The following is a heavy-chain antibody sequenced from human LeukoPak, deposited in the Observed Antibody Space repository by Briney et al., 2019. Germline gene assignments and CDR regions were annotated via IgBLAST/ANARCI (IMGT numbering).Heavy chain of an antibody. J-gene: IGHJ6*03. CDR2: MNPNSGNT. Sequence: GASVKVSCKASGYTFTSYDINWVRQATGQGLEWMGWMNPNSGNTGYAQKFQGRVTMTRNTSISTAYMGLSSLRSEDTAVYYCARGRGGDTAKYYYYYYMDVWGKGTTVTVSS. CDR1: GYTFTSYD. CDR3: ARGRGGDTAKYYYYYYMDV. V-gene: IGHV1-8*01. D-gene: IGHD5-18*01.